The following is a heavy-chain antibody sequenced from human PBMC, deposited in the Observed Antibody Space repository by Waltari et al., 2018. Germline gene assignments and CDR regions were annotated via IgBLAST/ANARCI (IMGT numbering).Heavy chain of an antibody. V-gene: IGHV4-4*07. CDR2: VSHSVRS. Sequence: QVQLQESGPGLLKASETLSLHCAVSDVIVTNDYWSWIRQAAGKQLEWDGRVSHSVRSNYNPSLASRVQMYVDRPKNHFSLKFNSVTAADTAIYYCARDQHLAASRGFGMDVWGRGTTVTVSS. D-gene: IGHD3-16*01. CDR1: DVIVTNDY. J-gene: IGHJ6*02. CDR3: ARDQHLAASRGFGMDV.